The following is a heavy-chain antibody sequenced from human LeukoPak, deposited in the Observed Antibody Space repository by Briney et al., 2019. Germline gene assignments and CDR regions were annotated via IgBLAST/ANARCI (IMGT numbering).Heavy chain of an antibody. D-gene: IGHD1-26*01. CDR3: ARSWGLTRGGAFDI. CDR1: GFTFSSYG. J-gene: IGHJ3*02. V-gene: IGHV3-30*02. Sequence: PGGSLRLSCAASGFTFSSYGMHWVRQAPGKGLEWVAFIRYDGSNKYYADSVKGRFTISRDNSKNTLYLQMNSLRAEDTAVYYCARSWGLTRGGAFDIWGQGTMVTVSS. CDR2: IRYDGSNK.